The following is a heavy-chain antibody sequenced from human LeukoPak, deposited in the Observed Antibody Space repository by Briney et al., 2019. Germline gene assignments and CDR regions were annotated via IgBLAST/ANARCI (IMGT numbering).Heavy chain of an antibody. D-gene: IGHD6-13*01. CDR1: GFTFSSYA. Sequence: GGSLRLSCAASGFTFSSYAMSWVRQAPGKGLEWVSAISGSSGSTYYADSVKSRFTISRGNSKNTLYLQMNSLRAEDTAVYYCAIAGYSSSWHGGFDYWGQGTLVTVSS. J-gene: IGHJ4*02. CDR3: AIAGYSSSWHGGFDY. CDR2: ISGSSGST. V-gene: IGHV3-23*01.